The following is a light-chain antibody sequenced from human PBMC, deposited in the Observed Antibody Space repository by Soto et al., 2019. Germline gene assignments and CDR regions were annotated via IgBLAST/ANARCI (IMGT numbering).Light chain of an antibody. V-gene: IGKV1-39*01. CDR2: AAF. Sequence: DIQMTQSPSSLSSSVGDTVTISCRASRTVSSYLNWYQQKAGTAPTLLISAAFTLKSGVPSRFSGSGSGTEFTLTISGLQSEDSAAYYCQQTYTTPHTFGQGTVLEI. J-gene: IGKJ2*01. CDR1: RTVSSY. CDR3: QQTYTTPHT.